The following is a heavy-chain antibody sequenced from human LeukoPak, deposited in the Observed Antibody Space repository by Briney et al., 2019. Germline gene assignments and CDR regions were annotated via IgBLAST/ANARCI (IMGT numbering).Heavy chain of an antibody. Sequence: GASVKVSCKASGGTFSSYAISWVRQAPGQGLEWMGGIIPIFGTANYAQKFQGRVTITADESTSTAYMELSSLRSEDTAVYYCASAYQLQGYYYYYMDVWGKGTTVTISS. V-gene: IGHV1-69*13. D-gene: IGHD2-2*01. CDR3: ASAYQLQGYYYYYMDV. CDR2: IIPIFGTA. CDR1: GGTFSSYA. J-gene: IGHJ6*03.